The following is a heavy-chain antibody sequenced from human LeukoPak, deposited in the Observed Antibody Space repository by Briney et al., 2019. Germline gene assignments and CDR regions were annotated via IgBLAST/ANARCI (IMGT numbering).Heavy chain of an antibody. Sequence: GGSLRLSCAASGFTFSSYSMNWVRQAPGKGLEWVSSFNGRSGYIYYADSVKGRFTISRDNAKNSLYLHMNSLRAEDTAVYYCVGDMTTVTKRYLQHWGQGTLVTVSS. CDR1: GFTFSSYS. J-gene: IGHJ1*01. CDR3: VGDMTTVTKRYLQH. D-gene: IGHD4-17*01. CDR2: FNGRSGYI. V-gene: IGHV3-21*01.